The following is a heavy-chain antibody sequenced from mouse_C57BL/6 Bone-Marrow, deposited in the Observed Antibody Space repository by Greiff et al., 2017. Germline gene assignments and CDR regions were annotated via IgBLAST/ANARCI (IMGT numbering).Heavy chain of an antibody. Sequence: QVQLQQSGPGLVKPSQSLFLTCSITGFPITSCYYWIWIRQPPGKPLEWMGYITHCGETFYNPSLQSTFTITRETSKNQFFLQLNSVNTEDTAMYYCAGGNYFSAMDDWGQGTSVTVSS. J-gene: IGHJ4*01. CDR2: ITHCGET. CDR1: GFPITSCYY. CDR3: AGGNYFSAMDD. V-gene: IGHV12-3*01. D-gene: IGHD1-1*01.